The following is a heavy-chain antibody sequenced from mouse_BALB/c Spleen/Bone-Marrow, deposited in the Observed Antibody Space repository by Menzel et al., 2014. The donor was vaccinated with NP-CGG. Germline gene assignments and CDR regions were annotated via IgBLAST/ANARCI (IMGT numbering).Heavy chain of an antibody. Sequence: VQLQQSGPELVKPGASVKMSCKASGYTFTDHWMHWVKQRHGQGLEWIGAIDISDSYTTYNQKFKGKATLTVDESSSEAYMQLSRLASEDSVVYYCARGGGDVDNWGQGTTITVSS. V-gene: IGHV1-69*02. CDR2: IDISDSYT. CDR3: ARGGGDVDN. CDR1: GYTFTDHW. J-gene: IGHJ2*01.